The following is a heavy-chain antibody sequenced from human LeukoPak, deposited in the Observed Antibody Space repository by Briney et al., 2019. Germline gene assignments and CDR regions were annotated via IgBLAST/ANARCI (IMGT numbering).Heavy chain of an antibody. D-gene: IGHD5-12*01. V-gene: IGHV4-59*12. Sequence: PSETLSLTCTVSGGSISTYYWSWIRQPPGKGLEWIGYIYYSGSANYNPSLKSRVTISVDTSKNRFSLNLSSVTAADTAVYYCARVAYSGYDYRGYFDYWGQGTLVTVSS. CDR2: IYYSGSA. CDR3: ARVAYSGYDYRGYFDY. CDR1: GGSISTYY. J-gene: IGHJ4*02.